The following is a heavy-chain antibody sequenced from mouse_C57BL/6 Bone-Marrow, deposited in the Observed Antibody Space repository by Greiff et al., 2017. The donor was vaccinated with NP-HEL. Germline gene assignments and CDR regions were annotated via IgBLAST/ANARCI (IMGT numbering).Heavy chain of an antibody. J-gene: IGHJ2*01. CDR1: GYTFTDYY. V-gene: IGHV1-26*01. CDR3: ARENAFGY. Sequence: EVMLQQSGPELVKPGASVKISCKASGYTFTDYYMNWVKQSHGKSLEWIGDINPNNGGTSYNQKFKGKATLTVDKSSSTDYMELRSLTSEDSAVYYCARENAFGYWGQGTTLTVSS. CDR2: INPNNGGT.